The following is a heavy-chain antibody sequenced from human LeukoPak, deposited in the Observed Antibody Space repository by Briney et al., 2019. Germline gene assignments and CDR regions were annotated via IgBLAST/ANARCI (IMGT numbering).Heavy chain of an antibody. J-gene: IGHJ4*02. CDR3: ARTNRSGWSFDY. D-gene: IGHD6-19*01. V-gene: IGHV4-59*08. CDR2: IYYSGST. CDR1: GGSISSYY. Sequence: PSETLSLTCTVSGGSISSYYWSWIRQPPGKGLEWIGYIYYSGSTNYNPSLKSRVTISVDTSKNQFSLKLSSVTAADTAVYYCARTNRSGWSFDYWGQGTLVTVSS.